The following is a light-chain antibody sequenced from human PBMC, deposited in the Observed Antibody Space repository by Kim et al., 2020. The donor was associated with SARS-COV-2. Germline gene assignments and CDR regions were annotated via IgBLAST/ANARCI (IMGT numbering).Light chain of an antibody. CDR2: DAS. V-gene: IGKV1-13*02. CDR1: QGISSA. Sequence: AIQLTQSPSSLSAFVGDRVTITCRASQGISSALAWYQQKPGKAPKLLIYDASSLESGVPSRFSGSGSGTDFTLTISSLQPEDFATYYCQQFFTFGPGTKVDIK. CDR3: QQFFT. J-gene: IGKJ3*01.